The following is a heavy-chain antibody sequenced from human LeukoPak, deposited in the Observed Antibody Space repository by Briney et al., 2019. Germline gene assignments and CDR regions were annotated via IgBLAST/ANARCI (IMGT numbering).Heavy chain of an antibody. CDR1: GFAFSNYW. CDR2: ISGSGTVT. J-gene: IGHJ4*02. Sequence: GGSLRLSCAASGFAFSNYWMHWVRQAPGKGLEWVSIISGSGTVTYYADSVKGRFTISRDNSKNTLYLQMNSLRAEDTAVYYCAKTSVGEGRIIGSGYFDNWGQGTLVTVSS. V-gene: IGHV3-23*01. CDR3: AKTSVGEGRIIGSGYFDN. D-gene: IGHD2-15*01.